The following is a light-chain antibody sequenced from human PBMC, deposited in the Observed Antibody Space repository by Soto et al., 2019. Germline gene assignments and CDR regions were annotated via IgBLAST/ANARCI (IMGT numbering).Light chain of an antibody. Sequence: QSALTQPASVSGSPGQSITISCTGTSSDGGGYNYVSWYQQHPGKAPKFMIYEVSNRPSGVSNRFSGSKSGNTASLTISGLQAEDEADYYCSSYTSSSTLVFGGGTKLTVL. CDR3: SSYTSSSTLV. CDR2: EVS. J-gene: IGLJ2*01. CDR1: SSDGGGYNY. V-gene: IGLV2-14*01.